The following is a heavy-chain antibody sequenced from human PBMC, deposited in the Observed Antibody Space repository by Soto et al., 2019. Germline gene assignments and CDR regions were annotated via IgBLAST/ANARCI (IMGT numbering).Heavy chain of an antibody. J-gene: IGHJ3*02. Sequence: GGSLRLSCAASGFTFSSYWMSWVRQAPGKGLEWVANIKQDGSEKYYVDSVKGRFTIARDNAKNSLYLQMNSLRAEDTAVYYGARDRGVNTIFGVVIDDAFDIWGQGTMVTVSS. CDR1: GFTFSSYW. CDR3: ARDRGVNTIFGVVIDDAFDI. V-gene: IGHV3-7*01. D-gene: IGHD3-3*01. CDR2: IKQDGSEK.